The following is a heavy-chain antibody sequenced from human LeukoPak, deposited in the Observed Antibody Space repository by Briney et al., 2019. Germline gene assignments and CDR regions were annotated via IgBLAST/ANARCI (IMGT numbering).Heavy chain of an antibody. Sequence: GGSLRLSCAASGFTFSSYAMSWVRQAPGKGLEWVSAISGSGGSTYYADSVKGRFTISRDNSKNTLYLQMNSLRAEDTAVYYCARDRYYYDSSGYPDYWGQGTLVTVSS. CDR2: ISGSGGST. CDR3: ARDRYYYDSSGYPDY. V-gene: IGHV3-23*01. CDR1: GFTFSSYA. J-gene: IGHJ4*02. D-gene: IGHD3-22*01.